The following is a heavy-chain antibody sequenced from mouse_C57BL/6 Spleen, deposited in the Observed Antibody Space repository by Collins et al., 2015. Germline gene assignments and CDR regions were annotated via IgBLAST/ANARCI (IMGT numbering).Heavy chain of an antibody. V-gene: IGHV7-3*02. Sequence: EVKLVESGGGLVQPGGSLRLSCATSGFTFTDYYMSWVRQPPGKALEWLGFIRNKANGYTTEYSASVKGRFTISRDNSQSILYLQMNTLRAEDSATYYCARDGAARATLFAYWGQGTLVTVSA. D-gene: IGHD3-1*01. J-gene: IGHJ3*01. CDR1: GFTFTDYY. CDR3: ARDGAARATLFAY. CDR2: IRNKANGYTT.